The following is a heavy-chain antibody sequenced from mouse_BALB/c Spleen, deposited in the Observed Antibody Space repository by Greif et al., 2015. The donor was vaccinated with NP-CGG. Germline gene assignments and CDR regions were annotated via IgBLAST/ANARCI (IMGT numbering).Heavy chain of an antibody. D-gene: IGHD1-1*01. CDR3: ATGGYYGCYYAMDY. J-gene: IGHJ4*01. Sequence: EVKLVESGGDLVKPGGSLKLSCAASGFTFSSYGMSWVRQTPDKRLEWVATISSGGSHTYYPDSVKGRFTISRDNAKNTLYLQMSSRKSEDTAMYSCATGGYYGCYYAMDYWGQGTSVTVSS. CDR1: GFTFSSYG. V-gene: IGHV5-6*01. CDR2: ISSGGSHT.